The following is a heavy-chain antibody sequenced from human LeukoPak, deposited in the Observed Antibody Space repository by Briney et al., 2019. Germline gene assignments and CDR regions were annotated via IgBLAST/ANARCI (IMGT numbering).Heavy chain of an antibody. V-gene: IGHV1-2*02. CDR1: GYTFTDYY. CDR2: INPNSGGT. Sequence: ASVTVSYTASGYTFTDYYMHWVRQAPGQGREWMGWINPNSGGTIYAQKFQGRVTMTRDTSISTAYMELSMLRSDDTAVYYCARSLLWFGELLVRFPGYYFDYWGQGTLVTVSS. J-gene: IGHJ4*02. CDR3: ARSLLWFGELLVRFPGYYFDY. D-gene: IGHD3-10*01.